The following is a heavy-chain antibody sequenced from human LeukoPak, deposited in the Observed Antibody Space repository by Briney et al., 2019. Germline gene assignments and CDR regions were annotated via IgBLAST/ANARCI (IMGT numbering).Heavy chain of an antibody. V-gene: IGHV4-59*01. CDR1: GGSISSYY. J-gene: IGHJ1*01. D-gene: IGHD3-10*01. Sequence: PSETLSLTCTVSGGSISSYYWNWIRQPPGKGLEWSGYIYYSGTTNYNPSLKSRVTVSLDTSNNQFSLKLSSVTAADTAVYYCARATSMLRGVNSEYFQHWGQATLVTVSS. CDR3: ARATSMLRGVNSEYFQH. CDR2: IYYSGTT.